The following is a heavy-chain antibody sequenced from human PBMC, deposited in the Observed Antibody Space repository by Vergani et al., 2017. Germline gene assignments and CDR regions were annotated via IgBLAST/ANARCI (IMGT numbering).Heavy chain of an antibody. CDR3: ARELASGAIFDI. CDR1: GYTLTELS. D-gene: IGHD3-10*01. CDR2: FDPEDGET. Sequence: QVQLVQSGAEVKKPGASVKVSCKVSGYTLTELSMHWVRQAPGKGLEWMGGFDPEDGETIYAQKFQGRVTMTTDTSTSTAYMELRSLRSDDTAVYYCARELASGAIFDIWGQGTMVTVSS. J-gene: IGHJ3*02. V-gene: IGHV1-24*01.